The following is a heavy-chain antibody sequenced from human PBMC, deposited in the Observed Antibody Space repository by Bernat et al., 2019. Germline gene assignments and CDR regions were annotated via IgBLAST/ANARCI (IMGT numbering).Heavy chain of an antibody. J-gene: IGHJ5*02. V-gene: IGHV3-7*01. CDR2: IKQDGSEK. Sequence: EVQLVESGGGLVQPGGSLRLSCAASGFTFSSYWMSWVRQAPGKGLEGVANIKQDGSEKYYVDSVKGRFTISRDNAKNSLYLQINSLRAEDTAVYYCAREGGQGYYDFWSGYLDWFDPWGQGTLVTVSS. CDR3: AREGGQGYYDFWSGYLDWFDP. CDR1: GFTFSSYW. D-gene: IGHD3-3*01.